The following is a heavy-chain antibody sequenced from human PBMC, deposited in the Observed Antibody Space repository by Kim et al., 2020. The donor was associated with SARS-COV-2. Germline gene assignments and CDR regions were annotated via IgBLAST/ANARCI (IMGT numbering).Heavy chain of an antibody. CDR1: GFTFSSYG. CDR2: IWYDGSNK. CDR3: AKDGSYGSPYYFDY. J-gene: IGHJ4*02. V-gene: IGHV3-33*06. D-gene: IGHD5-18*01. Sequence: GGSLRLSCAASGFTFSSYGMHWVRQAPGKGLEWVAVIWYDGSNKYYADSVKGRFTISRDNSKNTLYLQMNSVRAEDTAVYYCAKDGSYGSPYYFDYWGQGTLVTVSS.